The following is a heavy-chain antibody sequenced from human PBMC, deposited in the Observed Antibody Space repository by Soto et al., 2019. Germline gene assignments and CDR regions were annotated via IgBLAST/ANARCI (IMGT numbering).Heavy chain of an antibody. J-gene: IGHJ4*02. CDR3: GKDTDTSGHPKGYFGY. V-gene: IGHV3-23*01. CDR1: GFTFSTYA. CDR2: IGGSGGST. D-gene: IGHD3-22*01. Sequence: GGSLTLSCAASGFTFSTYAMTWVRPGPGKVLEWVSSIGGSGGSTYYADSVKGRFTISRDNSRNTLYLQMNSLRAEDTALYYCGKDTDTSGHPKGYFGYWGQGTLVTVSS.